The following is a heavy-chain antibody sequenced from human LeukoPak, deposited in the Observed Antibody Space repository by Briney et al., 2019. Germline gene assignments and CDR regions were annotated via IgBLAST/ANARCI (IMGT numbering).Heavy chain of an antibody. CDR1: GYTFINFG. CDR2: ISAYNGNI. V-gene: IGHV1-18*01. D-gene: IGHD2-2*01. Sequence: ASVKVSCKATGYTFINFGISWVRQAPGQGLEWMGWISAYNGNINYAQKFQGRVTMTTDTSTTTVYMELRSLRSDDTAVYYCARDGEHCTSASCYRAADYWGQGTLVIVSS. CDR3: ARDGEHCTSASCYRAADY. J-gene: IGHJ4*02.